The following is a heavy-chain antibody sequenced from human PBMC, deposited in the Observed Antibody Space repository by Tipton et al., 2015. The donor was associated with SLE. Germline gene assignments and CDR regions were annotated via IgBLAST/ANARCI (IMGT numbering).Heavy chain of an antibody. V-gene: IGHV4-59*01. CDR3: ARHGVFWDYYDSSGDDAFDI. D-gene: IGHD3-22*01. CDR1: GDSISSYY. Sequence: LRLSCTVSGDSISSYYWSWIRQPPGKGLEWIGYIYDSGSTNYNPSLKSRVTISVDTSKNQFFLKLSSVTAADTAVYYCARHGVFWDYYDSSGDDAFDIWGQGTMVTVSS. CDR2: IYDSGST. J-gene: IGHJ3*02.